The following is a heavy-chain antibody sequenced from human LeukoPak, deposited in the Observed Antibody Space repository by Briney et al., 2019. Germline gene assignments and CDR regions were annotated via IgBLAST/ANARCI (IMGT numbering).Heavy chain of an antibody. J-gene: IGHJ6*03. Sequence: ASVKVSCKASGGTFSSYAISWVRQAPGQGLEWMGGIIPIFGTANYAQKFQGRVTITADESTSTAYMELSSLRSEDTAVYYCARVRYYYDSSEPYYYYMDVWGKGTTVTVSS. CDR3: ARVRYYYDSSEPYYYYMDV. CDR1: GGTFSSYA. D-gene: IGHD3-22*01. V-gene: IGHV1-69*13. CDR2: IIPIFGTA.